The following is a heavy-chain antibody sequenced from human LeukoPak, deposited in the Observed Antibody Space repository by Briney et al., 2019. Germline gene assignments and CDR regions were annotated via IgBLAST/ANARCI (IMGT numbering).Heavy chain of an antibody. CDR2: ISSKGGTK. Sequence: GGSLRLSCAASGFTLSSHEVNWVRQAPGKGLEWISYISSKGGTKYYADSVKGRFTISRDNAKNSLYLQMNSLRAEDTAVYYCGRDPRFGDAPDAFDIWGQGTMVTVSS. D-gene: IGHD4-17*01. CDR3: GRDPRFGDAPDAFDI. CDR1: GFTLSSHE. J-gene: IGHJ3*02. V-gene: IGHV3-48*03.